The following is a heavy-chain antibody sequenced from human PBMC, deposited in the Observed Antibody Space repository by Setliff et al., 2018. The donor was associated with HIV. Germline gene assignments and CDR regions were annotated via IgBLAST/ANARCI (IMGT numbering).Heavy chain of an antibody. J-gene: IGHJ4*02. V-gene: IGHV3-48*01. Sequence: GGSLRLSCAASGFTFGSYSINWVRQAPGKGLESLSYISSSSSTIYYADSVKGRFTVSRDNAKNSAYLQMNSLRAEDTAVYYCAKDLGSGSYPIFDYWGQGTLVTVSS. CDR2: ISSSSSTI. CDR1: GFTFGSYS. D-gene: IGHD3-10*01. CDR3: AKDLGSGSYPIFDY.